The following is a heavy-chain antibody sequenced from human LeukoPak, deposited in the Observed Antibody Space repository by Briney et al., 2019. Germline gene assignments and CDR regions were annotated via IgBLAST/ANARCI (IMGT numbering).Heavy chain of an antibody. CDR1: GFTFSSYG. CDR2: ISGSGGST. J-gene: IGHJ4*02. V-gene: IGHV3-23*01. D-gene: IGHD6-13*01. CDR3: AKWQQLAIFDY. Sequence: GGSLRLPCAASGFTFSSYGMHWVRQAPGKGLEWVSAISGSGGSTYYADSVKGRFTISRDNSKNTLYLQMNSLRAEDTAVYYCAKWQQLAIFDYWGQGTLVTVSS.